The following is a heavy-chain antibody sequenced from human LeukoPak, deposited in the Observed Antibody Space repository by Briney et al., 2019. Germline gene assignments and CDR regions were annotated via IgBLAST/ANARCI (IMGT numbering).Heavy chain of an antibody. D-gene: IGHD1-26*01. Sequence: PGGSLRLSCAASGFSFGDYWMTWARHIPGKGLGWVGNIKQDGAEKQYAESVEGRFIISRDNAKNSLYLEMDSLKVEDTAVYYCARVGAWDLQRVFEYWGQGTLVTVSS. CDR3: ARVGAWDLQRVFEY. CDR1: GFSFGDYW. V-gene: IGHV3-7*01. J-gene: IGHJ4*02. CDR2: IKQDGAEK.